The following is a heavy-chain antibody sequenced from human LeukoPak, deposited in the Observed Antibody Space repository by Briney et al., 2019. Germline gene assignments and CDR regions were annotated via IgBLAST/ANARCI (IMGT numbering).Heavy chain of an antibody. CDR3: ARGQGIVVVPAANWFDP. V-gene: IGHV4-34*01. CDR2: INHSGST. CDR1: GGSFSSYY. J-gene: IGHJ5*02. D-gene: IGHD2-2*01. Sequence: PSETLSLTCAVYGGSFSSYYWSWIRRPPGKGLEWIGEINHSGSTNYNPSLKSRVTISVDTSKNQFSLKLSSVTAADTAVYYCARGQGIVVVPAANWFDPWGHGTLVTVSS.